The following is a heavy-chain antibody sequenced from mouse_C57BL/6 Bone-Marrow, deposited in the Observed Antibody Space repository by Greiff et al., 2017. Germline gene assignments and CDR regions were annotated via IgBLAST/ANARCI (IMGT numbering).Heavy chain of an antibody. D-gene: IGHD2-3*01. CDR3: SRGGDGYYVVPFAY. Sequence: QVQLQQSGAELVKPGASVKMSCKASGYTFTTYPIEWMKQNHGKSLEWIGNFHPYNDDTKYNEKFKGKATLTVEKSSSTAYLELSRLTSDDSAVYYYSRGGDGYYVVPFAYGGRGTVVTVSA. V-gene: IGHV1-47*01. CDR2: FHPYNDDT. CDR1: GYTFTTYP. J-gene: IGHJ3*01.